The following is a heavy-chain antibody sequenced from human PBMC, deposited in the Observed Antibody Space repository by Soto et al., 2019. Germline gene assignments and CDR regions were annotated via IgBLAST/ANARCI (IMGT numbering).Heavy chain of an antibody. D-gene: IGHD3-9*01. Sequence: SVKVSCKASGFTFTSSAVQWVRQARGQRLEWIGWIVVGSGNTNYAQKFQERVTITRDMSTSTAYMELSSLRSEDTAVYYCAALHYDILTGTGYYGMDVWGQGTTDTVSS. CDR3: AALHYDILTGTGYYGMDV. CDR2: IVVGSGNT. CDR1: GFTFTSSA. V-gene: IGHV1-58*01. J-gene: IGHJ6*02.